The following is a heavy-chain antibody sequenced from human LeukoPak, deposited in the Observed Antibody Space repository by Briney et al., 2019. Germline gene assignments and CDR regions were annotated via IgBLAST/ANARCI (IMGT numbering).Heavy chain of an antibody. J-gene: IGHJ5*02. CDR2: ISWNSGSI. CDR3: AKGYSYGLYNWFDP. D-gene: IGHD5-18*01. CDR1: GFTFDDYA. V-gene: IGHV3-9*01. Sequence: GRSLRLSCAASGFTFDDYAMHWVRQAPGKGLEWVSGISWNSGSIGYADSVKGRFTISRDNAKNSLYLRMNSLRAEDTALYYCAKGYSYGLYNWFDPWGQGTLVTVSS.